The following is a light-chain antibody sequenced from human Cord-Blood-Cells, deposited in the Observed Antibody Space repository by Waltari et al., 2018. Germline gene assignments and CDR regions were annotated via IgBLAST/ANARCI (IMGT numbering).Light chain of an antibody. V-gene: IGKV3-11*01. Sequence: EIVLTQSPATLSLSPGERATLSCRARQSVSSYLALYQQKPGQAPRLLIYDASNRATGIPARFSGSGSGTDFTLTFSSLEPEDFAVYYCQQRSNWPYTFGQGTKLEIK. CDR3: QQRSNWPYT. CDR2: DAS. J-gene: IGKJ2*01. CDR1: QSVSSY.